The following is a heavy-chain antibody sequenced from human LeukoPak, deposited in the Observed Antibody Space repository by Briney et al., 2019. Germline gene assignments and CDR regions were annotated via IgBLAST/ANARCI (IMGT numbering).Heavy chain of an antibody. CDR3: ARKTDIVATIDY. V-gene: IGHV3-30*03. Sequence: PGRSLRLSCAASGFTFSSYGMHWVRQAPGKGLEWVAVISYDGSSKYYADSVKGRFTISRDNSKNTLYLQMNSLRAEDTAVYYCARKTDIVATIDYWGQGTLVTVSS. J-gene: IGHJ4*02. CDR2: ISYDGSSK. D-gene: IGHD5-12*01. CDR1: GFTFSSYG.